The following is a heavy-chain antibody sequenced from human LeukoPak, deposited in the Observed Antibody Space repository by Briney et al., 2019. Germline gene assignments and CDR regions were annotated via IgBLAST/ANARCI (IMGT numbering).Heavy chain of an antibody. D-gene: IGHD6-6*01. J-gene: IGHJ6*03. CDR3: ARSNGPIAARPGAPINYYYYYMDV. CDR2: INPSGGST. CDR1: GYTFTSYY. V-gene: IGHV1-46*01. Sequence: ASVKVSCKASGYTFTSYYMHWVRQAPGQGLEWMGIINPSGGSTSYAQKFQGRVTMTRDMSTSTAYMELSSLTSEDTAVFYCARSNGPIAARPGAPINYYYYYMDVWGKGTTVTVSS.